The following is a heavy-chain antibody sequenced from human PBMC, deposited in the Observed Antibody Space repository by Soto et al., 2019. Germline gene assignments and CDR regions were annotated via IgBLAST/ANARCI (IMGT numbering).Heavy chain of an antibody. CDR3: ARGSSSWGDFDY. J-gene: IGHJ4*02. Sequence: SETLSLTCTVSGGSISSYCWSWIRQPPGKGLEWIGYIYYSGSTNYNPSLKSRVTISVDTSKNQFSLKLSSVTAADTAVYYCARGSSSWGDFDYWGQGTLVTVSS. D-gene: IGHD6-13*01. V-gene: IGHV4-59*01. CDR2: IYYSGST. CDR1: GGSISSYC.